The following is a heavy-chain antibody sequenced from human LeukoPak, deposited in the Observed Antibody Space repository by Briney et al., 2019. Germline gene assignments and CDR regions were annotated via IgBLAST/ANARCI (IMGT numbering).Heavy chain of an antibody. Sequence: GGSLRLSCAASGFTFSNYWMSWVRQAPGKGLEWVANIRQDRSEKYYVDSVKGRFTISRDNAKNSLYLQMNSLRAEDTAVYYCARVGRVYYDFWSGYSYFDYWGQGTLVTVSS. V-gene: IGHV3-7*01. CDR1: GFTFSNYW. D-gene: IGHD3-3*01. CDR3: ARVGRVYYDFWSGYSYFDY. J-gene: IGHJ4*02. CDR2: IRQDRSEK.